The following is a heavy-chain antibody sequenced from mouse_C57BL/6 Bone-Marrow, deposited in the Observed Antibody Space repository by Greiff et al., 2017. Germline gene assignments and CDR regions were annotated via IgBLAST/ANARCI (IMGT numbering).Heavy chain of an antibody. J-gene: IGHJ3*01. CDR1: GYTFTSYW. CDR3: ARGAYDEFAY. D-gene: IGHD2-12*01. CDR2: IDPSDSYT. Sequence: QVQLQQPGAELVMPGASVKLSCKASGYTFTSYWMHWVKQRPGQGLEWIGEIDPSDSYTNYNQKFKGKSTLTVDKSSSTAYMQLSSLTSEDSAVYYCARGAYDEFAYWGQGTLVTVSA. V-gene: IGHV1-69*01.